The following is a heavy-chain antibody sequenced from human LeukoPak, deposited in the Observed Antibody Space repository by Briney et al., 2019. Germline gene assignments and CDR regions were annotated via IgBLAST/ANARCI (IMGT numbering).Heavy chain of an antibody. Sequence: GASVKVSCKASGYTFTGYYMHWVRQAPGQGLEWMGWINPNSGGTNYAQKFQGRVTMTRDTSISTAYMELSRLRSDDTAVYYCASTPSYDFWSGYYPRRDYYGMDVWGQGTTVTVSS. V-gene: IGHV1-2*02. J-gene: IGHJ6*02. CDR2: INPNSGGT. CDR1: GYTFTGYY. D-gene: IGHD3-3*01. CDR3: ASTPSYDFWSGYYPRRDYYGMDV.